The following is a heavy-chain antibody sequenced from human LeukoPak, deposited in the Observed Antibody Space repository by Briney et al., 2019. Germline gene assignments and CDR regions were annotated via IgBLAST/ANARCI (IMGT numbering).Heavy chain of an antibody. Sequence: PGGSLRLSCAASGFTFSSYWMSWVRQAPGKGLEWVANIKQDGSEKYYVDSVKGRFTISRDNAKNSLYLQMNSLRAEDTAVYYCARDRSGYSGYGDAFDIWGQGTMVTVSS. CDR2: IKQDGSEK. D-gene: IGHD5-12*01. J-gene: IGHJ3*02. CDR1: GFTFSSYW. V-gene: IGHV3-7*01. CDR3: ARDRSGYSGYGDAFDI.